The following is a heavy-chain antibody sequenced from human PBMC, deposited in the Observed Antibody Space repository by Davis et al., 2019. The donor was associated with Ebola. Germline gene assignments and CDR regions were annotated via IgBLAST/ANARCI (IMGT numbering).Heavy chain of an antibody. V-gene: IGHV4-38-2*02. Sequence: MPSETLSLTCTVSGYSISSGYYWGWIRQPPGKGLEWIGSIYHSGSTYYNPSLKSRVTISVDTSKNRFSLKLSSVTAADTAVYYCARTRHSVVVAATSHWFDPWGQGTLVTVSS. J-gene: IGHJ5*02. CDR2: IYHSGST. CDR1: GYSISSGYY. D-gene: IGHD2-15*01. CDR3: ARTRHSVVVAATSHWFDP.